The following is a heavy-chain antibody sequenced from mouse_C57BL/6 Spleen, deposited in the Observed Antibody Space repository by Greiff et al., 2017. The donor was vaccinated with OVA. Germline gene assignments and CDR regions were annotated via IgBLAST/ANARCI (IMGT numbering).Heavy chain of an antibody. CDR1: GFTFSSYA. V-gene: IGHV5-4*01. Sequence: EVKLVESGGGLVKPGGSLKLSCAASGFTFSSYAMSWVRQTPEKRLEWVATISDGGSYTYYPDNVKGRFTISRDNAKNNLYLQMSHLKSEDTAMYYCAREELRNWYFDVWGTGTTVTVSS. J-gene: IGHJ1*03. CDR3: AREELRNWYFDV. D-gene: IGHD1-1*01. CDR2: ISDGGSYT.